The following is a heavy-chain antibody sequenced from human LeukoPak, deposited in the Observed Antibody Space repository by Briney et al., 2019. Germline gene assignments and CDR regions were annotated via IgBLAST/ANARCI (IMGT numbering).Heavy chain of an antibody. Sequence: GGSLRLSCAASGFTFSSSWMHWVRQGPGRGLVWVARMNGDGRTINYADSVKGRFTISRDNAKNTLYLQMNSLRAEDAAVYYCARAGNYYFDLWGRGTLVTVSS. V-gene: IGHV3-74*01. CDR3: ARAGNYYFDL. CDR1: GFTFSSSW. D-gene: IGHD1-7*01. J-gene: IGHJ2*01. CDR2: MNGDGRTI.